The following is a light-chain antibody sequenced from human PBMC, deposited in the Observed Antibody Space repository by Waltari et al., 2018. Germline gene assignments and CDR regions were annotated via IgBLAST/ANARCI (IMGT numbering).Light chain of an antibody. CDR2: AAS. V-gene: IGKV1-12*01. Sequence: TCRASHDSSNRLAWYQEKPGKAPKLLIYAASSLRTGVPERFSGGGSGTEFTLTISSRRPEDFGTYYCQQARSFPSTFGPGTKVDMK. J-gene: IGKJ3*01. CDR3: QQARSFPST. CDR1: HDSSNR.